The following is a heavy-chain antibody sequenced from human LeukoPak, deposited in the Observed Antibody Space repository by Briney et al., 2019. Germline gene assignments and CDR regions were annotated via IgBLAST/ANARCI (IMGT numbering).Heavy chain of an antibody. V-gene: IGHV1-2*02. CDR1: GYTFTGYH. D-gene: IGHD3-3*01. J-gene: IGHJ6*03. CDR2: INPNSGGT. CDR3: ATRSCYYNDYYYYYMDV. Sequence: ASVKVSCKASGYTFTGYHMHWVRQAPGQGLEWMGWINPNSGGTNYAQKFQGRVTMTRDTSISTAYMELSRLRSDDTAVYYCATRSCYYNDYYYYYMDVWGKGTTVTVSS.